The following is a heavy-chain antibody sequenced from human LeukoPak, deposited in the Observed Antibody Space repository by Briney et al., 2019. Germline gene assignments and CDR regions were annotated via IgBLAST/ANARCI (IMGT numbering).Heavy chain of an antibody. V-gene: IGHV3-7*01. D-gene: IGHD3/OR15-3a*01. CDR2: IKQDGSEK. J-gene: IGHJ4*02. CDR1: GFTFSSNW. CDR3: ARSYSGTVFDY. Sequence: GGSLRLSCAASGFTFSSNWMSWVRQAPGKGLEWVANIKQDGSEKYYVDSVKGRFTISRDNAKNSLYLQMNSLRAEDTAVYYCARSYSGTVFDYWGQGTLVTVSS.